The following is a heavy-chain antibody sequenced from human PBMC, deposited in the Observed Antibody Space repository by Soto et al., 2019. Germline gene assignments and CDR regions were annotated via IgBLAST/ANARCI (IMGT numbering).Heavy chain of an antibody. J-gene: IGHJ4*02. CDR2: INAGNGNT. V-gene: IGHV1-3*01. CDR3: ARHLGSTAVAPLLAFAY. CDR1: GYTLTSYA. D-gene: IGHD6-19*01. Sequence: GASVKVSCKASGYTLTSYAMHWVRQAPGQRLEWMGWINAGNGNTKYSQKFQGRVTITRDTSASTAYMELSSLRSEDTAVYYFARHLGSTAVAPLLAFAYWGKGTLVTASS.